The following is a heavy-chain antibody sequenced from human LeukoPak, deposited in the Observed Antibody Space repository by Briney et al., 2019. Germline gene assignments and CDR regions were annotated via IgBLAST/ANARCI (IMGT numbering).Heavy chain of an antibody. Sequence: ASVKVSCKASGYTFTGYYMHWVRQAPGQGLEWMGRINPNSGGTNYAQKFQGRVTMTRGTSISTAYMEPSRLRSDDTAVYYCARILVGTDDYWGQGTLVTVSS. CDR3: ARILVGTDDY. D-gene: IGHD3-22*01. CDR1: GYTFTGYY. J-gene: IGHJ4*02. CDR2: INPNSGGT. V-gene: IGHV1-2*06.